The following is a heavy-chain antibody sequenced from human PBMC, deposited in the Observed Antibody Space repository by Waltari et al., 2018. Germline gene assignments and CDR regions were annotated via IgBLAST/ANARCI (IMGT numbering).Heavy chain of an antibody. CDR3: TTDGGYDYIWGSYRYWYFDL. Sequence: EVQPVESGGGLVKPGGSLRLSCAASGFTFSNAWMSWVRQAPGEGLEGGGRIKSKTDGGTTDYAAPVKGRFTISRDDSKNTLYLQMNSLKTEDTAVYYCTTDGGYDYIWGSYRYWYFDLWGRGTLVTVSS. J-gene: IGHJ2*01. CDR1: GFTFSNAW. V-gene: IGHV3-15*01. CDR2: IKSKTDGGTT. D-gene: IGHD3-16*02.